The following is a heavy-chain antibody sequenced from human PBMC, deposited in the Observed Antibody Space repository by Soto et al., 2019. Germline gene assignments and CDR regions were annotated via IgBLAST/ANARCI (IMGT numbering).Heavy chain of an antibody. CDR2: IYYSGST. J-gene: IGHJ4*02. D-gene: IGHD5-12*01. V-gene: IGHV4-30-4*01. Sequence: PSETLSLTCTVPGCSISIGDYYWSWILQPPGEGLEWIGYIYYSGSTYYNPSLKSRVTISVDTSKNQFSLKLSSVTAADTAVYYCARADIVATILDYWGQGTLVTVSS. CDR3: ARADIVATILDY. CDR1: GCSISIGDYY.